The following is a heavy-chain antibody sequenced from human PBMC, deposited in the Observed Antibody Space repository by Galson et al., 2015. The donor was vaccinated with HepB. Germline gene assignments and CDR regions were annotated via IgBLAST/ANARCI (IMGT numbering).Heavy chain of an antibody. D-gene: IGHD6-13*01. CDR2: IYYSGST. CDR1: GGSISSGGYY. CDR3: ARVGSSSWYPSYYYYYYMDV. V-gene: IGHV4-31*11. Sequence: TLSLTCAVSGGSISSGGYYWSWIRQHPGKGLEWIGYIYYSGSTYYNPSLKSRVTISVDTSKNQFSLKLSSVTAADTAVYYCARVGSSSWYPSYYYYYYMDVWGKGTTVTVSS. J-gene: IGHJ6*03.